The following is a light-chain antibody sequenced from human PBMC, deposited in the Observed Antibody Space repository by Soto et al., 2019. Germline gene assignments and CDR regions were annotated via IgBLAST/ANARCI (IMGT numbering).Light chain of an antibody. CDR2: GAS. CDR3: QQYNNWPPWT. V-gene: IGKV3-15*01. Sequence: EIVMTQSPATLSVSPGERATLFCRASQTVSSNLAWYQQKPGQAPSLLIYGASTRATGIPARFSGSGSGTEFTLTISSLQSEDFAVYYCQQYNNWPPWTFGQGTKGDIK. J-gene: IGKJ1*01. CDR1: QTVSSN.